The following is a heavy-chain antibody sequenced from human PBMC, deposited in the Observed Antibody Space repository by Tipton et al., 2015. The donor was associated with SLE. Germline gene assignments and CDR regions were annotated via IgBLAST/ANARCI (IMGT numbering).Heavy chain of an antibody. J-gene: IGHJ3*02. CDR3: AKGLVVILLDAFDT. Sequence: SLRLSCAASGFTFDDYAMHWVRQAPGKGLEWVSGISWNSGSIGYADSVKGRFTISRDNAKNSLYLQMNSLRAEDTALYYCAKGLVVILLDAFDTWGQGTMVTVSS. CDR2: ISWNSGSI. D-gene: IGHD3-22*01. CDR1: GFTFDDYA. V-gene: IGHV3-9*01.